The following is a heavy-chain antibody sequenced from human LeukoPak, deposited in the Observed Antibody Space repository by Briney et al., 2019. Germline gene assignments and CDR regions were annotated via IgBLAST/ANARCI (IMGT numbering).Heavy chain of an antibody. D-gene: IGHD2/OR15-2a*01. Sequence: PGGSLRLSCAASGFTFNDYWMHWVRQAPGKGLEWVSTISNGGDPFYGDSVKGRSTISRDESTNTFSLQLDSLRVEDMGVYYCALLSGGTFDYWGQGTQVTVAS. CDR2: ISNGGDP. J-gene: IGHJ4*02. CDR1: GFTFNDYW. V-gene: IGHV3-53*01. CDR3: ALLSGGTFDY.